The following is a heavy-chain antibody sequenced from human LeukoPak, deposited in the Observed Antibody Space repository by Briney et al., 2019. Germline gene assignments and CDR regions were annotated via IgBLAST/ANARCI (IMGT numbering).Heavy chain of an antibody. CDR3: TRDLGRSGSYYMDYYYYMDV. V-gene: IGHV3-49*03. CDR1: GFTFGDYS. Sequence: PGRSLRLSCASYGFTFGDYSMIWLRQAPGRGLEWGGVIRSKAYGRTREYAASVKGRFTSSRDHAKSIAYLQMNSLKTEDTAVYYCTRDLGRSGSYYMDYYYYMDVWGKGTTVTVSS. D-gene: IGHD3-10*01. CDR2: IRSKAYGRTR. J-gene: IGHJ6*03.